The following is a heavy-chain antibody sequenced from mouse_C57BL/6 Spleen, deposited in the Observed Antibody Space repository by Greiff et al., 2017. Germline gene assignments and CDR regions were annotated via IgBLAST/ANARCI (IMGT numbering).Heavy chain of an antibody. CDR2: IWSGGST. CDR1: GFSLTSYG. CDR3: ARVYYDYEDYPMDY. Sequence: VQLQQSGPGLVQPSQSLSITCTVSGFSLTSYGVHWVRQSPGKGLEWLGVIWSGGSTDYNAAFISRLSISKDNSKSQVFFKMNSLQADDTAIYYCARVYYDYEDYPMDYWGQGTSVTVSS. J-gene: IGHJ4*01. D-gene: IGHD2-4*01. V-gene: IGHV2-2*01.